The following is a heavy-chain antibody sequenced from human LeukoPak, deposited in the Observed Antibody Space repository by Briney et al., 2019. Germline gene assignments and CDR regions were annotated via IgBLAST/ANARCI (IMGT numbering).Heavy chain of an antibody. CDR1: GFTFSRYW. CDR3: VRGAYYFYGMDV. J-gene: IGHJ6*02. D-gene: IGHD3-16*01. Sequence: PGGSLRLSCAASGFTFSRYWMHWVRQVPGKGLVWVAQINGDGSDTSYADSMKGRFTISRDNAKNTLYLHINSLRAEDTAVFYCVRGAYYFYGMDVWGQGTTVIASS. V-gene: IGHV3-74*01. CDR2: INGDGSDT.